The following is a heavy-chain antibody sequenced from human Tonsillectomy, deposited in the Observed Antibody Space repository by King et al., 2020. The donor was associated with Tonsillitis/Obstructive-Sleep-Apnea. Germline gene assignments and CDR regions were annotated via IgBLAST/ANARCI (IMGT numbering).Heavy chain of an antibody. J-gene: IGHJ3*02. Sequence: VQLVESGGGLVKPGGSLRLSCAASGFTFSSYSMNWVRQAPGKGLEWVSSISSSSSYIYYADSVKGRFTISRDNAKNSLYLQMNSLRAEDTAVYYCARVGQQQEHPDAFDIWGQGTMVTVSS. CDR1: GFTFSSYS. V-gene: IGHV3-21*01. D-gene: IGHD6-13*01. CDR3: ARVGQQQEHPDAFDI. CDR2: ISSSSSYI.